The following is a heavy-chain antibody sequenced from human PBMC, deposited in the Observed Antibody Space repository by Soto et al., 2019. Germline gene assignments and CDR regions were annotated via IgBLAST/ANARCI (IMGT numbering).Heavy chain of an antibody. D-gene: IGHD5-12*01. CDR3: ARHSHQGGGYDFDY. Sequence: NPSETLSLTCTVSGGSISSSSYYWGWIRQPPGKGLEWIGSIYYSGSTYYNPSLKSRVTISVDTSKNQFSLKLSSVTAADTAVYYCARHSHQGGGYDFDYWGRGTLVTVSS. CDR1: GGSISSSSYY. V-gene: IGHV4-39*01. CDR2: IYYSGST. J-gene: IGHJ4*02.